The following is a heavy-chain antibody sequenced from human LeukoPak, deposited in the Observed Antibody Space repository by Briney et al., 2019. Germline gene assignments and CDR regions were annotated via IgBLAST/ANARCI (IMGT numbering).Heavy chain of an antibody. D-gene: IGHD3/OR15-3a*01. J-gene: IGHJ4*02. Sequence: SETLSLTSAVSLGSISSGSYYGGWVRQPPGEWLGWVGCIYLSGSTSYNASRKGQASFSIDTSKNQFSLRLTSWTAANTAVIYGARQTGSGLFIPPGGQGTLVTVSS. CDR3: ARQTGSGLFIPP. CDR1: LGSISSGSYY. CDR2: IYLSGST. V-gene: IGHV4-39*01.